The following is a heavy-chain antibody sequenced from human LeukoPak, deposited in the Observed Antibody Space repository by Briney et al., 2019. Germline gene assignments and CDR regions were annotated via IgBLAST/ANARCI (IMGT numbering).Heavy chain of an antibody. Sequence: ASVKVSCKASANTFTDFYMHWVRQAPGQGLEWMGIFNPAGGRTSFAQKLQGRVTITRDTSTNTLYMELSSLRSEDTAVYYCAKDGQIVGALGSFDYWGQGTLVTVSS. J-gene: IGHJ4*02. V-gene: IGHV1-46*01. CDR1: ANTFTDFY. CDR2: FNPAGGRT. CDR3: AKDGQIVGALGSFDY. D-gene: IGHD1-26*01.